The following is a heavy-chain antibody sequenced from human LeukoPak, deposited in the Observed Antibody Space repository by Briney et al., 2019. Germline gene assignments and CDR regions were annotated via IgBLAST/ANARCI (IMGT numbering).Heavy chain of an antibody. Sequence: GGSLRLSCAASGFTFSSYGMHWVRQAPGKGLEWVAVISYDGSNKYYADSVKGRFTISRDSSKNTLYLQMNSLGAEDTAVYYCARGLLTEYSDYWGQGTLVTVSS. D-gene: IGHD2/OR15-2a*01. J-gene: IGHJ4*02. V-gene: IGHV3-30*03. CDR1: GFTFSSYG. CDR2: ISYDGSNK. CDR3: ARGLLTEYSDY.